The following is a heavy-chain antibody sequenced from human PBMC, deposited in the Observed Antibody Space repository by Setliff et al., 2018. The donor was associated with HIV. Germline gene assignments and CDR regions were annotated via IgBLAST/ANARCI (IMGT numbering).Heavy chain of an antibody. CDR2: INPNSGGT. CDR3: AKDLPPYYHDRSGYPGALDY. D-gene: IGHD3-22*01. J-gene: IGHJ4*02. CDR1: GYTFTGYY. Sequence: ASVKVSCKASGYTFTGYYMHWVRQAPGQGLEWMGWINPNSGGTNYAQKFQGWVTMTRDTSISTAYMELSSLRSEDTAAYYCAKDLPPYYHDRSGYPGALDYWGQGTLVTVSS. V-gene: IGHV1-2*04.